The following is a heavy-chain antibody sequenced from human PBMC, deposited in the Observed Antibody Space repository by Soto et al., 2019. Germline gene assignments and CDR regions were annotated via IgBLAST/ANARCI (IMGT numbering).Heavy chain of an antibody. CDR2: ISYDGSNK. CDR1: GFTFSSYG. J-gene: IGHJ5*02. Sequence: QVQLVESGGGVVQPGRSLRLSCAASGFTFSSYGMHWVRQAPGKGLEWVAVISYDGSNKYYADSVKGRFTISRDNSKNTLYLQMNSLRAEDTAVYYCAKDYGSSSSAFDPWGQGTLVTVSS. CDR3: AKDYGSSSSAFDP. D-gene: IGHD6-13*01. V-gene: IGHV3-30*18.